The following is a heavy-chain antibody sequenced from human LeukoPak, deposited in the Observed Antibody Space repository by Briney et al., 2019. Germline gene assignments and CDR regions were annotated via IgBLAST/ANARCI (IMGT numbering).Heavy chain of an antibody. CDR3: ARDYDFWSDIDY. J-gene: IGHJ4*02. Sequence: GGSLRLSCAASGFTFSSYSMNWVRQAPGKGLEWVSSISSSSSYIYYADSVKGRFTISRDNAKNTLYLQMNSLRAEDTAVYYCARDYDFWSDIDYWGQGTLVTVSS. CDR2: ISSSSSYI. D-gene: IGHD3-3*01. CDR1: GFTFSSYS. V-gene: IGHV3-21*01.